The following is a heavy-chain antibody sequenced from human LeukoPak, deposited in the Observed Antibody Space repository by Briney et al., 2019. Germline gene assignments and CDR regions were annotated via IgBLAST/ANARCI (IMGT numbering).Heavy chain of an antibody. V-gene: IGHV3-30-3*01. CDR2: ISYNGGNK. J-gene: IGHJ4*02. D-gene: IGHD2-15*01. CDR1: GFTFSSYA. Sequence: SGGSLRLSCAASGFTFSSYAMHWVRQAPGKGLEWVAVISYNGGNKYYTDSVKGRFTISRDNSKSTLYLQMNSLRLEDTALYYCAKGQIKYCSGGSCNIIDYWGQGTLVTVSS. CDR3: AKGQIKYCSGGSCNIIDY.